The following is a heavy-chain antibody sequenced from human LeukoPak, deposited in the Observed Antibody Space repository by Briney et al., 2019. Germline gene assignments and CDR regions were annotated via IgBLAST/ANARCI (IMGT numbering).Heavy chain of an antibody. V-gene: IGHV4-30-2*01. Sequence: SQTLSLTCTVSGGSISSGGYYWSWIRQPPGKGLEWIGYIYHSGSTYYNPSLKSRVTISVDTSKHQFSLKLSSVTAADTAVYFCARPITVTTAGYGYWGQGTLVTVSS. J-gene: IGHJ4*02. CDR3: ARPITVTTAGYGY. CDR1: GGSISSGGYY. CDR2: IYHSGST. D-gene: IGHD4-17*01.